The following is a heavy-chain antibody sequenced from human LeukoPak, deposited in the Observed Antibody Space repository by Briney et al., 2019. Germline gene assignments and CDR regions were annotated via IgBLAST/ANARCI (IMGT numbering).Heavy chain of an antibody. CDR2: INHSGST. J-gene: IGHJ3*02. V-gene: IGHV4-34*01. CDR3: ARPPRVRTMVQGRSDAFDI. CDR1: GGSFSGYY. Sequence: PSETLSLTCAVYGGSFSGYYWSWIRQPPGKGLEWIGEINHSGSTNYNPSLKSRVTISVDTSKNQFSLKLSSVTAADTAVYYCARPPRVRTMVQGRSDAFDIWGQGTMVTVSS. D-gene: IGHD3-10*01.